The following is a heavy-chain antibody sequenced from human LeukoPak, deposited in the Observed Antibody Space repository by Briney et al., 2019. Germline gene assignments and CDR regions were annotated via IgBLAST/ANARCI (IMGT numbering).Heavy chain of an antibody. V-gene: IGHV4-59*01. CDR3: ARGGGWHFDY. CDR2: IYYSGST. CDR1: GGSISSYY. Sequence: SETLSLTCTVSGGSISSYYWSWIRQPPGKGLEWIGYIYYSGSTNYNPSLKSRVTISVDTSKNQFSLKLSSVTAADTAMYYCARGGGWHFDYWGQGTLVTVSS. J-gene: IGHJ4*02. D-gene: IGHD6-19*01.